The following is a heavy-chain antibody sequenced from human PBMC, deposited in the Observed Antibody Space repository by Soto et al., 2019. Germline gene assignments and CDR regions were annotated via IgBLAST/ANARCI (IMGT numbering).Heavy chain of an antibody. CDR3: ARGAPCMGSVVVPAAKDYMDV. D-gene: IGHD2-2*01. CDR1: GFTFSNYW. V-gene: IGHV3-7*01. Sequence: GGSLRLSCAASGFTFSNYWMTWVRQAPGKGLEWVANIKQDGSEKYYVDSVKGRFTISRDNAKNSLSLQMNSLRAEDTALYYCARGAPCMGSVVVPAAKDYMDVWGKGTTVTVS. CDR2: IKQDGSEK. J-gene: IGHJ6*03.